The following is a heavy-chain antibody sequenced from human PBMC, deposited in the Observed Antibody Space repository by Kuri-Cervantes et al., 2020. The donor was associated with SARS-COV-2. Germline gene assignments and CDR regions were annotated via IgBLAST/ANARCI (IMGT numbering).Heavy chain of an antibody. CDR1: GFTFSSYE. D-gene: IGHD2-2*01. V-gene: IGHV3-48*03. CDR2: ISSSGSTI. CDR3: ASQDIVVIPAANAFDI. J-gene: IGHJ3*02. Sequence: GGSLRLSCAASGFTFSSYEMNWVRQAPGKGLEWVSYISSSGSTIYYADSVKGRFTISRDNAKNSLYLQMNGLRAEDTAVYYCASQDIVVIPAANAFDIWGQGTMVTVSS.